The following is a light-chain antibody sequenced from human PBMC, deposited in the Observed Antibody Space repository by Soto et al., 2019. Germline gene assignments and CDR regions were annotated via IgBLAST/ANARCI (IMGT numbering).Light chain of an antibody. Sequence: ELVLTQSPGTLSLSPGERATLSCRASQSVSSSYLAWYQQKPGQAPRLLIYGASSRATGIPDRFSGSGSGTDFPLTISRLEPEDFAVYYCQQYGSSRTFGQGTKVEIK. CDR3: QQYGSSRT. J-gene: IGKJ1*01. CDR1: QSVSSSY. CDR2: GAS. V-gene: IGKV3-20*01.